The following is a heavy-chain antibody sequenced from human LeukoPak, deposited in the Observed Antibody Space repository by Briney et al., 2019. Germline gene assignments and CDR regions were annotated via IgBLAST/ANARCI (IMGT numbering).Heavy chain of an antibody. CDR2: ISYDGSNK. V-gene: IGHV3-30*04. J-gene: IGHJ4*02. D-gene: IGHD6-19*01. CDR1: GFTFSSYA. CDR3: ARDFSSGYGI. Sequence: PGGSLRLSCAASGFTFSSYAMHRVRQAPGKGLEWVAVISYDGSNKYYADSVKGRFTISRDNSKNTLYLQMNSLRAEDTAVYYCARDFSSGYGIWGQGTLVTVSS.